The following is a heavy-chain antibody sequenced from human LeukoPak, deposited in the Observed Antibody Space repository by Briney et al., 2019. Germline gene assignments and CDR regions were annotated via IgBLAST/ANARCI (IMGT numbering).Heavy chain of an antibody. J-gene: IGHJ3*01. V-gene: IGHV1-2*06. CDR3: ARGRGSPYEEDAFDL. D-gene: IGHD1-26*01. CDR1: GYTFTGYY. CDR2: INPNSGGT. Sequence: ASVKVSCKASGYTFTGYYMHWVRQAPGQGLEWMGRINPNSGGTNYAQKFQGRVTMTRDTSISTAYMELSRLRSDDTAVYYCARGRGSPYEEDAFDLWGPGTMVTVSS.